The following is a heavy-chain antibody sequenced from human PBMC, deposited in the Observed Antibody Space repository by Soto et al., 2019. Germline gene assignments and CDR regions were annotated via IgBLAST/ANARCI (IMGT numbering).Heavy chain of an antibody. CDR2: IWYDGSNK. D-gene: IGHD5-18*01. Sequence: ESGGGVVQPGRSLRLSCAASGFTFSSYGMHWVRQAPGKGLEWVAVIWYDGSNKYYADSVKGRFTISRDNSKNTLYLQMNSLRAEDTAVYYCARDLGGYSYGYDYYYGMDVWGQGTTVTVSS. CDR3: ARDLGGYSYGYDYYYGMDV. CDR1: GFTFSSYG. J-gene: IGHJ6*02. V-gene: IGHV3-33*01.